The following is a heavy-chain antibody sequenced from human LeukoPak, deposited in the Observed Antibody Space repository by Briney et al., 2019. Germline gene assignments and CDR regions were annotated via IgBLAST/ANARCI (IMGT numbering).Heavy chain of an antibody. CDR2: NSASGETT. Sequence: GGSLRLSCAASGFTFSTYAMSWVRQAPGKGLEWVSGNSASGETTYYADSVKGRFTISRDNSRNALHLQMNSLRVEDTAVYYCAKAPVGWLRPLDYWGQGTLVTVSS. J-gene: IGHJ4*02. V-gene: IGHV3-23*01. CDR1: GFTFSTYA. CDR3: AKAPVGWLRPLDY. D-gene: IGHD5-12*01.